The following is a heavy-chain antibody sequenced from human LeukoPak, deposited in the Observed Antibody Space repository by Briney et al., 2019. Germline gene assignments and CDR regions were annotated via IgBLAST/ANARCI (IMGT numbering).Heavy chain of an antibody. J-gene: IGHJ5*02. CDR2: INHSGST. V-gene: IGHV4-34*01. CDR3: ARDLGDYGDYNWFDP. CDR1: GGSFSGYY. Sequence: SETLSLTCAVYGGSFSGYYWSWIRQPPGKGLEWIGEINHSGSTNYNPSLKSRVTISVDTSKNQFSLKLSSVTAADTAVYYCARDLGDYGDYNWFDPWGQGTLVTVSS. D-gene: IGHD4-17*01.